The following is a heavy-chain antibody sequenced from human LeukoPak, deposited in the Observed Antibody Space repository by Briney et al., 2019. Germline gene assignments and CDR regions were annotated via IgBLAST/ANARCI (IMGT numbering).Heavy chain of an antibody. J-gene: IGHJ6*02. D-gene: IGHD2-2*01. CDR3: ASRPLGYCSSTSCYYYYYGMDV. Sequence: SETLSLTCAVYGGSFSGYYWSWIRQPPGKGLEWIGEINHSGSTNYNPSLKSRVTISVGTSKNQFSLKLSSVTAADTAVYYCASRPLGYCSSTSCYYYYYGMDVWGQGTTVTVSS. CDR2: INHSGST. V-gene: IGHV4-34*01. CDR1: GGSFSGYY.